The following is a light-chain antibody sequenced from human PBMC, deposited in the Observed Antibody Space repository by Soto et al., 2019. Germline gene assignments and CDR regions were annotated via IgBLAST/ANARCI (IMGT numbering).Light chain of an antibody. CDR2: AAS. J-gene: IGKJ3*01. Sequence: DTQMTQSPASLSASVGDRVIITCRASQNINIYVNWYQQKTGKAPKLLIYAASTFQTGVPFRFSGSGSGTDFTLTISSLQAEYFALYYCQQSYRAPVTFGPGTRVDLK. CDR3: QQSYRAPVT. CDR1: QNINIY. V-gene: IGKV1-39*01.